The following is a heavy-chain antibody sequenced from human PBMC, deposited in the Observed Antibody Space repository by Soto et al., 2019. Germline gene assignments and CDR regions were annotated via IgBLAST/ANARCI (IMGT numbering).Heavy chain of an antibody. CDR1: GFTFRNYW. V-gene: IGHV3-74*01. Sequence: EVQLVESGGGLVQPGGSLRLSCAASGFTFRNYWMHWVRQAPGKGLVWVSRVTSDGSSTNYADSVKGRFTISRDNAKNTLYLQMNSRGAEDTPVYYGVRENWNSYWGKGTLVTVSP. CDR3: VRENWNSY. J-gene: IGHJ4*02. D-gene: IGHD1-7*01. CDR2: VTSDGSST.